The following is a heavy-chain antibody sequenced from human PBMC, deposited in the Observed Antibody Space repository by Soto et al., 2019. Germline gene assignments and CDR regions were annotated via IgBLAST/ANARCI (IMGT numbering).Heavy chain of an antibody. CDR3: AKDFRGGSSWSGPWFDP. CDR2: ISYDGSNK. D-gene: IGHD6-13*01. V-gene: IGHV3-30*18. CDR1: GFTFSSYG. J-gene: IGHJ5*02. Sequence: GGSLRLSCAASGFTFSSYGMHWVRQAPGKGLEWVAVISYDGSNKYYADSVKGRFTISRDNSKNTLYLQMNSLRAEDTAVYYCAKDFRGGSSWSGPWFDPWGQGTRVTVSS.